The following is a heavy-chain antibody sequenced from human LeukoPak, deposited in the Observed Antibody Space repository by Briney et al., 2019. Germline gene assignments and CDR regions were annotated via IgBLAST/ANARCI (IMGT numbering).Heavy chain of an antibody. CDR1: GFTFSSYA. Sequence: GGSLRLSCAASGFTFSSYAMSWVRQAPGKGLDWVSAISLGGRVTYNADSVKGRFTISRDNSKNTLYLQMNSLRVEDTAIYYCAKALEPPFWFDYWGQGILVTVSS. J-gene: IGHJ4*02. CDR3: AKALEPPFWFDY. D-gene: IGHD1-1*01. CDR2: ISLGGRVT. V-gene: IGHV3-23*01.